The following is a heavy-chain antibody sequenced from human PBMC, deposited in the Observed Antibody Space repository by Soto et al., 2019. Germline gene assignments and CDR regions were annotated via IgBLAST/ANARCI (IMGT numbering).Heavy chain of an antibody. CDR1: GGTFSSYA. CDR3: ASGGIAAAGTYFQH. J-gene: IGHJ1*01. Sequence: WASVKVSCKASGGTFSSYAISWVRQAPGQGLEWMGGIIPIFGTANYAQKFQGRVTITADESTSTAYMELSSLRSEDTAVYYCASGGIAAAGTYFQHWGQGTLVTVSS. CDR2: IIPIFGTA. V-gene: IGHV1-69*13. D-gene: IGHD6-13*01.